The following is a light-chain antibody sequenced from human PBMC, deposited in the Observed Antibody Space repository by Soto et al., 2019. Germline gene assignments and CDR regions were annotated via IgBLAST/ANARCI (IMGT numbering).Light chain of an antibody. CDR2: GAS. J-gene: IGKJ2*01. Sequence: EIVLTQSPGTLSLSPGERGTLSCRASQSVSSSYLAWYQQKPGQAPRLLIYGASSRATGIPDRFSGSGSGTDFTLTIIRLEPEDFAVYYCQQYGSSPTYTFGQGTKLEIK. V-gene: IGKV3-20*01. CDR3: QQYGSSPTYT. CDR1: QSVSSSY.